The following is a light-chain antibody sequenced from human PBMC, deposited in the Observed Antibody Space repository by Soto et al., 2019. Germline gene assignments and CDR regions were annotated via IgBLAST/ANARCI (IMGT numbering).Light chain of an antibody. J-gene: IGKJ1*01. V-gene: IGKV1-6*01. CDR2: GAA. CDR1: QGISNY. Sequence: ATQMTQSPSSLSASVGDRVTISCRASQGISNYLAWYQQRPGKAPKLLIFGAATLQSGVPSRFSASGSGPDFTLTISSLQPEDFATYYCLQDYNDPWTFGQGTKVEIK. CDR3: LQDYNDPWT.